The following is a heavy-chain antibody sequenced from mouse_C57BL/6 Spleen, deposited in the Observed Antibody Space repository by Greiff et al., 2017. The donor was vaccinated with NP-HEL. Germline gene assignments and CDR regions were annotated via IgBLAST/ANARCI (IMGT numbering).Heavy chain of an antibody. CDR3: ARGYYGNYPFAY. CDR1: GYTFTSYW. V-gene: IGHV1-55*01. Sequence: QVQLQQPGAELVKPGASVKMSCKASGYTFTSYWITWVKQRPGQGLEWIGDIYPGSGSTNYNEKFKSKATLTVDTSSSTAYMQLSSLTSEVSAVYSGARGYYGNYPFAYWGQGTLVTVSA. CDR2: IYPGSGST. D-gene: IGHD2-1*01. J-gene: IGHJ3*01.